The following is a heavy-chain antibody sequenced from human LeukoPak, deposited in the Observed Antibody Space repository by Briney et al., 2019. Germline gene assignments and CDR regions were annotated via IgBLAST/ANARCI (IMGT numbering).Heavy chain of an antibody. CDR1: GDTFNIHY. D-gene: IGHD4-17*01. CDR2: INRVDGIR. V-gene: IGHV1-46*02. J-gene: IGHJ4*02. Sequence: ASVKVSCKASGDTFNIHYFHWIRQAPGQGLEWMGIINRVDGIRGNTQTFQGRLMLTKDTSTSTAYMELSSLRSEDTAIYYCASEKNYGDKYFDSWGQGTVVTVSS. CDR3: ASEKNYGDKYFDS.